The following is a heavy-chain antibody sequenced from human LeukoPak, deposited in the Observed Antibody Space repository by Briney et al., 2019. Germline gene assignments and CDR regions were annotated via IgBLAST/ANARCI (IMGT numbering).Heavy chain of an antibody. CDR3: AKEEMTTAGIDY. D-gene: IGHD5-24*01. Sequence: SQTLSLTCTVSGLSISSGDYYWSWIRQPPGKGLEWLGYNYYSGSTYYHPSLKSRVTISVDTSKNQFSLKLSSLTAADTPGYYCAKEEMTTAGIDYWGQGTLVIVSS. V-gene: IGHV4-30-4*01. CDR2: NYYSGST. CDR1: GLSISSGDYY. J-gene: IGHJ4*02.